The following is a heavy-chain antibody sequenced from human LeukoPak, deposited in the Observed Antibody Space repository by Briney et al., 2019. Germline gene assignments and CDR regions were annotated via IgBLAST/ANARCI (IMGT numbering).Heavy chain of an antibody. V-gene: IGHV3-53*01. D-gene: IGHD2-15*01. CDR3: TRPKVVPASSNRFDP. Sequence: GGSLRLSCAASAFSVSDKYMSWVRQAPGKGLEWVSVLYTGGDTFYADSVKGRFTISRDNAKNTLYLQMNSLRVEDTAVYYCTRPKVVPASSNRFDPWGQGTLVTVSS. J-gene: IGHJ5*02. CDR1: AFSVSDKY. CDR2: LYTGGDT.